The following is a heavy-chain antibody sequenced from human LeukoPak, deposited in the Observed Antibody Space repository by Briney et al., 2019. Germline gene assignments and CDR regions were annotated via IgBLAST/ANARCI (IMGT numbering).Heavy chain of an antibody. J-gene: IGHJ5*02. Sequence: GGSLRLSCAASGFDLNTYEMNWVRQAPGRGLEWIADITISGHTKNYADSVKGRFTISRDNAGTSLYLQMNSLRVEDTGVYYCARGDPHADLWGQGTLVTVSS. CDR2: ITISGHTK. CDR1: GFDLNTYE. CDR3: ARGDPHADL. V-gene: IGHV3-48*03.